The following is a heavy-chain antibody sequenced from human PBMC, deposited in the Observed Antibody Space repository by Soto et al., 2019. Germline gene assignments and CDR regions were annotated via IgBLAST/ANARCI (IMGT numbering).Heavy chain of an antibody. CDR1: GFTVSSNY. CDR2: IYSGGST. V-gene: IGHV3-66*01. Sequence: EVQLVESGGGLVQPGGSLRLSCAASGFTVSSNYMSWVRQAPGKGLEWVSVIYSGGSTYYADSVKGRFTISRDNSRXTRYLQMNSLRAEDTAVYYCARETVAAAGPPPFDYWGQGTLVTVSS. D-gene: IGHD6-13*01. J-gene: IGHJ4*02. CDR3: ARETVAAAGPPPFDY.